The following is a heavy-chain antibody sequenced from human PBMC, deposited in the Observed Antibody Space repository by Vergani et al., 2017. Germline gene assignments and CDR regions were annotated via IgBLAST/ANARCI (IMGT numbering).Heavy chain of an antibody. CDR3: ARQVAVAXKWWGPYYYYGMDV. Sequence: EVQLVQSGAEVKKPGVSVRISCKGSGYIFTSYWISWVRQMPGKGLEWMGRIDPSDSYTNYSPSFQGHVTISADKSISTAYLQWSSLKASDTAMYYCARQVAVAXKWWGPYYYYGMDVWGQETTVTVTS. J-gene: IGHJ6*02. D-gene: IGHD6-19*01. CDR1: GYIFTSYW. V-gene: IGHV5-10-1*01. CDR2: IDPSDSYT.